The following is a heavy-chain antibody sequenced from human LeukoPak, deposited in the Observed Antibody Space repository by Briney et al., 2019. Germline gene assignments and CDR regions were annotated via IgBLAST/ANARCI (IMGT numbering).Heavy chain of an antibody. D-gene: IGHD2-15*01. V-gene: IGHV3-53*01. J-gene: IGHJ4*02. Sequence: GGSLRLSCAASGFTVSSNYMSWVCQAPGKGLEWVSVIYSGGSTYYADSVKGRFTISRDNSKNTLYLQMNSLRAEDTAVYYCAREGYCSGGSCEYWGQGTLVTVSS. CDR2: IYSGGST. CDR1: GFTVSSNY. CDR3: AREGYCSGGSCEY.